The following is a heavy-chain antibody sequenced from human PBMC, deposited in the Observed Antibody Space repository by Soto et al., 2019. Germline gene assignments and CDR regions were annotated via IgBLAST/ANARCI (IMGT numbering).Heavy chain of an antibody. D-gene: IGHD3-10*01. CDR1: GFTFKNYD. CDR3: AKNRQFRSYYESAGHYDN. CDR2: ISGSGGVT. Sequence: EVELLESGGGLVQPGGSQRLSCVASGFTFKNYDMRWIRQAPGKGLEWVSGISGSGGVTYYADSVKGRFTISRDNSKNTLYLQMNSLRAEDTAIYYCAKNRQFRSYYESAGHYDNWGQGTLVTVSS. V-gene: IGHV3-23*01. J-gene: IGHJ4*02.